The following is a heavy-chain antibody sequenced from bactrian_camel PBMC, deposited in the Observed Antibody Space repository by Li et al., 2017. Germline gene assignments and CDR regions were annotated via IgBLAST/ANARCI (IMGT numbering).Heavy chain of an antibody. D-gene: IGHD3*01. Sequence: HVQLVESGGGSVQAGGSLSVSCIVSRRTYSTYCMGWFRQAPGKEREGVAVIDSRGGTAYADSATGRFTISQDNAKNTLYLQMNSLKPEDTAMYYWAAEAYLSAGRCLEVMGRRPDQRGQGTQVTVS. J-gene: IGHJ4*01. V-gene: IGHV3S57*01. CDR2: IDSRGGT. CDR1: RRTYSTYC. CDR3: AAEAYLSAGRCLEVMGRRPDQ.